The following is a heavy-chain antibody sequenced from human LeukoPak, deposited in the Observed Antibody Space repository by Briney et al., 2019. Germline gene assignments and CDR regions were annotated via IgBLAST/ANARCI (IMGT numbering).Heavy chain of an antibody. CDR2: IRSKAYGGTT. CDR3: TREVVAASNWFDP. D-gene: IGHD2-15*01. CDR1: GFTFGDYA. J-gene: IGHJ5*02. Sequence: SLRLSCTASGFTFGDYAMSCVRQAPGKGLEGVGFIRSKAYGGTTEYAASVKGRFTISRDDSKSIAYLQMNSLKTEDTAVYYCTREVVAASNWFDPWGQGTLVTVFS. V-gene: IGHV3-49*04.